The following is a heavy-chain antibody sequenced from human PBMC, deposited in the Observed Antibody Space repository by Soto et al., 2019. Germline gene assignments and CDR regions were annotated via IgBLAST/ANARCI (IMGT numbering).Heavy chain of an antibody. Sequence: QVQLVQSGAEVKKPGASVKVSCKASGYTFTSYGISWVRQAPGQGLEWMGWISAYNGNTKYAQKLQGRVTTTTYTATSTAYMELRSLRSDDTAVYYCARDIGGSYYAPVDYWGQGTLVTVSS. CDR3: ARDIGGSYYAPVDY. D-gene: IGHD1-26*01. CDR1: GYTFTSYG. CDR2: ISAYNGNT. V-gene: IGHV1-18*01. J-gene: IGHJ4*02.